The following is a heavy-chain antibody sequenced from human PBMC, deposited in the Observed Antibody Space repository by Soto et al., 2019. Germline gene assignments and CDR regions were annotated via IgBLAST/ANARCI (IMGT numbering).Heavy chain of an antibody. CDR3: ARWTGDPVFYI. CDR1: GYSFNSYW. CDR2: IYPGDSDV. Sequence: EVQLVQSGAAVKKPGESLSISCQGLGYSFNSYWIGWVRQMPGKGLEGMGSIYPGDSDVRYSPSFQGQGSMSADRSTTTVYLQWSSLKASDTAIYYCARWTGDPVFYIWGQGTMFTVSS. V-gene: IGHV5-51*01. D-gene: IGHD3-9*01. J-gene: IGHJ3*02.